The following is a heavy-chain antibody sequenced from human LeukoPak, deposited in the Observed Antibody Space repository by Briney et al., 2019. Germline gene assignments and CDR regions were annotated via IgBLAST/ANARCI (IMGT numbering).Heavy chain of an antibody. CDR1: GFTFSSYG. Sequence: PGGSLRLSCAASGFTFSSYGMNWVRQAPGKGLEWVANIKTDGSQIYYVDSVKGRFTISRDNAKNSLYLQMNSLRAEDMALYYCAKGAGIGYSSSWYTYWGQGTLVTVSS. V-gene: IGHV3-7*03. J-gene: IGHJ4*02. D-gene: IGHD6-13*01. CDR2: IKTDGSQI. CDR3: AKGAGIGYSSSWYTY.